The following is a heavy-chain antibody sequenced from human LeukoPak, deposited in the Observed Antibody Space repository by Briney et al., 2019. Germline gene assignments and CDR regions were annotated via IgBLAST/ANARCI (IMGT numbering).Heavy chain of an antibody. CDR1: GFTFSTYA. Sequence: GGSLRLSCAASGFTFSTYAMSWVRRTPGKGLEWVSAITGGGGTTYYADSVRGRFTISRDNSKNTLYLQMNSLRAEDTAVYYCAKDPPTLRWSFDHWCQGTLVTVSS. V-gene: IGHV3-23*01. J-gene: IGHJ4*02. CDR3: AKDPPTLRWSFDH. CDR2: ITGGGGTT. D-gene: IGHD4-23*01.